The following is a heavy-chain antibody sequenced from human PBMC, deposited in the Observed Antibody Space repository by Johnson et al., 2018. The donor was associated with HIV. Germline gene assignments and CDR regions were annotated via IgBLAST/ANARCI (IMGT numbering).Heavy chain of an antibody. CDR3: ANYAGLGAFDI. D-gene: IGHD1-7*01. CDR2: IRSKANSYAT. V-gene: IGHV3-73*01. Sequence: MLLVESGGGLVKPGGSLRLSCAASGITVGTNYMSWVRQAPGKGLEWVGRIRSKANSYATAYAASVKGRFTISRDDSKNTAYLQMNSLRAEDTAVYYCANYAGLGAFDIWGQGTMVTVSS. CDR1: GITVGTNY. J-gene: IGHJ3*02.